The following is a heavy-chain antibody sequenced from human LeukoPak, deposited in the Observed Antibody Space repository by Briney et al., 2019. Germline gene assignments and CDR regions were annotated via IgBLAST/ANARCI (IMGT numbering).Heavy chain of an antibody. CDR1: GGSISSYY. CDR3: ARDFYTRPDYDFWSGYSGFDP. D-gene: IGHD3-3*01. V-gene: IGHV4-59*12. CDR2: IYYSGST. J-gene: IGHJ5*02. Sequence: SETLSLTCTVSGGSISSYYWSWIRQPPGKGLEWIGYIYYSGSTNYNPSLKSRVTISVDTSENQFSLKLSSVTAADTAVYYCARDFYTRPDYDFWSGYSGFDPWGQGTLVTVSS.